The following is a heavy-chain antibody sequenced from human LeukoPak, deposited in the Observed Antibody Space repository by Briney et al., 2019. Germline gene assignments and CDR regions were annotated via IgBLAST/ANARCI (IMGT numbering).Heavy chain of an antibody. CDR2: INAKSGGT. Sequence: ASVKVSCKASGNTFTGYYMHWVRQAPGQGLEWMGRINAKSGGTQYPHHFQGRVTMTRDTSVSTAYMELNSLTSDDTALYYCAREKIVLSGTNLYYFDHWGQGTLVTVSS. D-gene: IGHD2/OR15-2a*01. CDR1: GNTFTGYY. J-gene: IGHJ4*02. V-gene: IGHV1-2*06. CDR3: AREKIVLSGTNLYYFDH.